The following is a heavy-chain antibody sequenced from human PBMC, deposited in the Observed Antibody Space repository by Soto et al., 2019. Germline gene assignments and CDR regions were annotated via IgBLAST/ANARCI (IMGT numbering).Heavy chain of an antibody. V-gene: IGHV1-18*01. CDR2: ISAYNGNT. CDR3: AREPGATVEPDYFDY. CDR1: GYTFTSYG. D-gene: IGHD1-1*01. Sequence: ASVKVSCKASGYTFTSYGISWVRQAPGQGLEWMGWISAYNGNTNYAQKLQGRVTMTTDTSTSTAYMELRSLRSDDTAVYYCAREPGATVEPDYFDYWGQGTLVTVSS. J-gene: IGHJ4*02.